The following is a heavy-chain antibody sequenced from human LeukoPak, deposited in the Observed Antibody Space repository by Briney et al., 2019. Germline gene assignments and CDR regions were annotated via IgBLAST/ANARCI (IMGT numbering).Heavy chain of an antibody. D-gene: IGHD5-18*01. Sequence: PGGSLRLSCAASGFTFSSYAMPWVRQAPGKGLEWVAVISYDGSNKYYADSVKGRFTISRDNSKNTLYLQMNSLRAEDTAVYYCARSDTAMGQNFDYWGQGTLATVSS. CDR2: ISYDGSNK. CDR1: GFTFSSYA. J-gene: IGHJ4*02. CDR3: ARSDTAMGQNFDY. V-gene: IGHV3-30-3*01.